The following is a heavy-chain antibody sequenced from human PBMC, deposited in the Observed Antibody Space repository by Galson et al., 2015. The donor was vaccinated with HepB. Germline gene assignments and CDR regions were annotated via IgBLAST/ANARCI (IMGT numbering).Heavy chain of an antibody. Sequence: SETLSLTCTVSGGSISDHYWSWIRQSPGKGLEWIGYIYYSDTWTTNYNPSLRSRVTMSFDTSNNQVSLELSSVTAADTALYYCGRQTHHQNPMDVWGQGTTVSVS. CDR1: GGSISDHY. CDR2: IYYSDTWTT. J-gene: IGHJ6*02. CDR3: GRQTHHQNPMDV. D-gene: IGHD1-14*01. V-gene: IGHV4-59*08.